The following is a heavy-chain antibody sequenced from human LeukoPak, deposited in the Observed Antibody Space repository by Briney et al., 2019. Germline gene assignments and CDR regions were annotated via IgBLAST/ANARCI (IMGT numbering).Heavy chain of an antibody. CDR3: ARIPVGASYFDY. CDR2: IYTSGST. Sequence: PSETLSLTCTVSGGSISSGSYYWSWIRQPAGKGLEWIGRIYTSGSTNYNPSLKSRVTISVDTSKNQLSLKLSSVTAADTAVYYCARIPVGASYFDYWGQGTLVTASS. CDR1: GGSISSGSYY. D-gene: IGHD1-26*01. V-gene: IGHV4-61*02. J-gene: IGHJ4*02.